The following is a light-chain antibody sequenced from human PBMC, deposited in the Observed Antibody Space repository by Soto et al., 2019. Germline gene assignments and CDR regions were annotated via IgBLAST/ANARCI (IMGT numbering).Light chain of an antibody. Sequence: QSVLTQPASVSGSPGQSITISCTGTSSDIGAYNYASWYQQHPGKAPKLMIYEVSDRPSGVSNRFSGSKSGNTASLTISGLQAEDEADYYCSSYTSISTIVFGSGTKVTVL. J-gene: IGLJ1*01. CDR3: SSYTSISTIV. CDR2: EVS. CDR1: SSDIGAYNY. V-gene: IGLV2-14*01.